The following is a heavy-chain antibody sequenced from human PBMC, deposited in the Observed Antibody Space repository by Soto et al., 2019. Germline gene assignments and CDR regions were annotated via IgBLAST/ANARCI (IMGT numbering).Heavy chain of an antibody. CDR2: IYYSGST. J-gene: IGHJ5*02. Sequence: QVQLQESGPGLVKPSETLSLTCTVSGGSISSYYWSWIRQPPGKGLEWIGYIYYSGSTNYKPSLKSRVTISVDTAKNQFSLKLSSVTAADTAVYYCARTYYGSGSATFDPWGQGTLVTVSS. CDR3: ARTYYGSGSATFDP. V-gene: IGHV4-59*01. D-gene: IGHD3-10*01. CDR1: GGSISSYY.